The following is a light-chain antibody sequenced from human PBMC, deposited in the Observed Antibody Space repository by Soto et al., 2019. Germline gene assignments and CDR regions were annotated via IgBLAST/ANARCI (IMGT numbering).Light chain of an antibody. CDR1: QRISGW. CDR2: DVS. Sequence: DIQMTQSPSTLSASLGDRVTITCRASQRISGWVAWYQQKPGNAPKLLIYDVSALPRGVPARFSGSGSGTDLTITITSLPPDDFATYYSQQYDSYLGTFGQWTRVAIK. CDR3: QQYDSYLGT. V-gene: IGKV1-5*01. J-gene: IGKJ1*01.